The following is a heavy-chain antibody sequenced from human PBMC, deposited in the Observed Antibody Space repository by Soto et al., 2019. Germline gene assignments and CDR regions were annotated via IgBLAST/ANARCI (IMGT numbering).Heavy chain of an antibody. CDR2: IYYSGST. CDR1: GGSISSSSYY. V-gene: IGHV4-39*01. J-gene: IGHJ3*02. CDR3: ACPGGWQLRSEYGAFFI. D-gene: IGHD2-15*01. Sequence: QLQLQESGPGLVKPSETLSLTCTVSGGSISSSSYYWGWIRQPPGKGLEWIGSIYYSGSTYYNPPVRGPLTLPKDRARPGCALKRCSVTAAATVLYYVACPGGWQLRSEYGAFFIWGHGTVVP.